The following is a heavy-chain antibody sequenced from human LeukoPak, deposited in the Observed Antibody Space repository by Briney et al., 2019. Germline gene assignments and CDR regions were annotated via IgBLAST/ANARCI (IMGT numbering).Heavy chain of an antibody. D-gene: IGHD1-1*01. CDR3: ARERKYDSNFDY. J-gene: IGHJ4*02. Sequence: GGSLRLSCAASGFTVSSNYMSWVRQAPGKGLEWVSVIYSCGSTYYADSVKGRFTISRDNSKNTLYLQMNSLRAEDTAVYYCARERKYDSNFDYWGQGTLVTVSS. CDR2: IYSCGST. CDR1: GFTVSSNY. V-gene: IGHV3-66*01.